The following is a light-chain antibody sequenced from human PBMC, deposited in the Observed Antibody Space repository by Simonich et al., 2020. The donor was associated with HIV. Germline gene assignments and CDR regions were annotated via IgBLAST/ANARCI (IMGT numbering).Light chain of an antibody. V-gene: IGKV2D-29*02. CDR2: EVS. CDR3: MQSIQLPL. Sequence: DIVMTQTPLSLSVTPGQPASISCKSSHSLLHSDGKTYLYWYLQKPGQSPQLLFYEVSNLFSVVPVRFSGSGSGTDFTLKISRVEAEDVGVYYCMQSIQLPLFGGGTKVEIK. CDR1: HSLLHSDGKTY. J-gene: IGKJ4*01.